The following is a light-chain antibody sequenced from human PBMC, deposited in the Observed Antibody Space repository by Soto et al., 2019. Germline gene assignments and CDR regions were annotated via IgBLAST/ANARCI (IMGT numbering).Light chain of an antibody. J-gene: IGLJ1*01. CDR3: SSSTTSTTRV. CDR1: SSDVGACNS. Sequence: QSVLTQPASVSGSPGQSITLSCTGTSSDVGACNSVSWYQQHPGKAPKLIIYDVSTRPSGVSNRFSGSKSGNTASLTISGLQAEDEADYYCSSSTTSTTRVFGTGTKLTVL. CDR2: DVS. V-gene: IGLV2-14*03.